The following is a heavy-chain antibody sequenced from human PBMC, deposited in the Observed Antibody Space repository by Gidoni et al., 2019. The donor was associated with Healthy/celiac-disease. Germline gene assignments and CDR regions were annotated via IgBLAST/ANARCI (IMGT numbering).Heavy chain of an antibody. CDR2: IYTSGST. CDR1: GGSLSSGSYY. CDR3: AREEGATGGDFDY. D-gene: IGHD1-26*01. Sequence: QVQLQESGPGLVKPSQTLSLTCPFSGGSLSSGSYYWSWIRQPAGKGLEWIGRIYTSGSTNYNPSLKSRVTMSVDTSKNQFSLKLSSVTAADTAVYYCAREEGATGGDFDYWGQGTLVTVSS. J-gene: IGHJ4*02. V-gene: IGHV4-61*02.